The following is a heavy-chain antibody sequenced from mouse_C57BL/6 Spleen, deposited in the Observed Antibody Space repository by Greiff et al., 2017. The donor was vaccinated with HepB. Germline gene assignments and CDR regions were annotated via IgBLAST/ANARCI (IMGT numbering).Heavy chain of an antibody. Sequence: QVQLKQSGPGLVQPSPSLSITCTVSGFSLTSYGVHWVRQSPGKGLEWLGVIWSGGSTDYNAAFISRLSITKDNSKSQVFFKMNSLQADDTAIYYCATYDGYYEDAMDYWGQGTSVTVSS. CDR1: GFSLTSYG. CDR3: ATYDGYYEDAMDY. D-gene: IGHD2-3*01. J-gene: IGHJ4*01. V-gene: IGHV2-2*01. CDR2: IWSGGST.